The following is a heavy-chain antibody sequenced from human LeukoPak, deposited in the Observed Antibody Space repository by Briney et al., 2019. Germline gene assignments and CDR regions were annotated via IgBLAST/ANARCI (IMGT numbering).Heavy chain of an antibody. D-gene: IGHD2-15*01. CDR1: GGSISSSSYY. V-gene: IGHV4-39*07. CDR3: AREVYCSGGSCYPGPFDY. Sequence: SETLSLTRTVSGGSISSSSYYWGWIRQPPGKGLEWIGSIYYSGSTYYNPSPKSRVTISVDTSKNQFSLKLSSVTAADTAVYYCAREVYCSGGSCYPGPFDYWGQGTLVTVSS. J-gene: IGHJ4*02. CDR2: IYYSGST.